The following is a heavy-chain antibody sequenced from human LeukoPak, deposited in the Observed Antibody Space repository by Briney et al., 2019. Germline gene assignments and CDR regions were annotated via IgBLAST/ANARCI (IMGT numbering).Heavy chain of an antibody. CDR2: MNPNSGNT. Sequence: GASVKVSCKASGYTFTSYDINWVRQATGQGLEWMGWMNPNSGNTGYAQKFQGRVTMTRNASISTAYMELSSLRSEDTAVYYCARVQFRYYYYYGMDVWGQGTTVTVSS. CDR3: ARVQFRYYYYYGMDV. V-gene: IGHV1-8*01. J-gene: IGHJ6*02. CDR1: GYTFTSYD.